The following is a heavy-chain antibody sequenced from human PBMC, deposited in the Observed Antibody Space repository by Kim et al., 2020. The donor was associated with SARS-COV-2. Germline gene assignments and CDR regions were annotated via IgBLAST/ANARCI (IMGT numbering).Heavy chain of an antibody. Sequence: GGSLRLSCAASGFTFSSYAMHWVRQAPGKGLEWVAVISYDGSNKYYADSVKDRFTISRDNSKNTLYLQMNSLRAEDTAVYYCARDGGYDYYYYYGMDVWGQGTTVTVSS. CDR1: GFTFSSYA. V-gene: IGHV3-30-3*01. CDR2: ISYDGSNK. J-gene: IGHJ6*02. D-gene: IGHD5-12*01. CDR3: ARDGGYDYYYYYGMDV.